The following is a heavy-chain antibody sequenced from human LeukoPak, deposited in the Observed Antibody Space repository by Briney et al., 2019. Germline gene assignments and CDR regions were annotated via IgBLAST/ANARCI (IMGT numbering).Heavy chain of an antibody. J-gene: IGHJ6*03. V-gene: IGHV3-23*01. Sequence: GGSVRLSCAACGFIFISYAMRWVRQAAGKGLEGVSYGGSGGSTYYADSVKGRFTVSRDNSKSTLYLQMNSLTAEDTAVYYCAKMRGQYYHSYYMDAWGKGTTVTVSS. CDR2: GGSGGST. CDR3: AKMRGQYYHSYYMDA. CDR1: GFIFISYA.